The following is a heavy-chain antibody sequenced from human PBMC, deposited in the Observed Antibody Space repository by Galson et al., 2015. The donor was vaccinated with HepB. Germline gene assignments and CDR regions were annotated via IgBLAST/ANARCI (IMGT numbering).Heavy chain of an antibody. J-gene: IGHJ6*02. CDR2: IIPIFGTA. CDR1: GGTFSSHA. D-gene: IGHD2-21*02. CDR3: ARGDPYCGGDCSLYYYYGMDV. V-gene: IGHV1-69*13. Sequence: SVKVSCKASGGTFSSHAISWVRQAPGQGLEWMGGIIPIFGTANYAQKFQGRVTITADESTSTAYMELSSLRSEDTAVYYCARGDPYCGGDCSLYYYYGMDVWGQGTTVTVSS.